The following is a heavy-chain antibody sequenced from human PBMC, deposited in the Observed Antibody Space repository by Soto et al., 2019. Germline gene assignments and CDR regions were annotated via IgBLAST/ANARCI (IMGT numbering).Heavy chain of an antibody. Sequence: KGLEWIGYIYYSGSTNYNPSLKSRVTISVDTSTNQFSLKLSSVTAADTAVYYCARDHRVRGDTVGLGWFDPWGQGILVT. CDR3: ARDHRVRGDTVGLGWFDP. J-gene: IGHJ5*02. D-gene: IGHD3-16*02. CDR2: IYYSGST. V-gene: IGHV4-59*01.